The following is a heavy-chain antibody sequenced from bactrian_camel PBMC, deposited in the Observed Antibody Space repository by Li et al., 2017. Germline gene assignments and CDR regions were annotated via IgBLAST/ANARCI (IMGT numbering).Heavy chain of an antibody. CDR1: GFTFRNVA. CDR2: IDDGGAVT. V-gene: IGHV3S40*01. J-gene: IGHJ4*01. Sequence: VQLVESGGGLVQPGGSLRLSCAASGFTFRNVAMSWVRQAPGKRLEWVSTIDDGGAVTYYADSVKGRFTISRDNTKNTVYLQMISLESEDTALYYCAAVGLAYYDYWGRGTQVTVS. CDR3: AAVGLAYYDY. D-gene: IGHD1*01.